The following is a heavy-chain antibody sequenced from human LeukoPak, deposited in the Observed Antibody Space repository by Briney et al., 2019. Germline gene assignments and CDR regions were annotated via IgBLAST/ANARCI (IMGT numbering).Heavy chain of an antibody. CDR2: INPSGGST. CDR3: ARDRNKRMGV. J-gene: IGHJ6*04. Sequence: ASVKVSCKASGYTFTSYGISWVRQAPGQGLEWMGIINPSGGSTSYAQKFQGRVTMTRDMSTSSVYMELSSLRSEDTAVYYCARDRNKRMGVWGKGTTVIVSS. CDR1: GYTFTSYG. V-gene: IGHV1-46*01.